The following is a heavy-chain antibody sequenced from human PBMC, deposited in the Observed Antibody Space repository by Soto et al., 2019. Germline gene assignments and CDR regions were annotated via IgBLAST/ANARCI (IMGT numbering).Heavy chain of an antibody. CDR2: IWYDGSNK. CDR1: GFTFSSYG. V-gene: IGHV3-33*01. CDR3: ASFEGILRYNYYYYGMDV. Sequence: GGSLRLSCAASGFTFSSYGMHWVRQAPGKGLEWVAVIWYDGSNKYYADSVKGRFTISRDNSKNTLYLQMNSLRAEDTAVYYCASFEGILRYNYYYYGMDVWGQGTTVTVSS. J-gene: IGHJ6*02. D-gene: IGHD3-9*01.